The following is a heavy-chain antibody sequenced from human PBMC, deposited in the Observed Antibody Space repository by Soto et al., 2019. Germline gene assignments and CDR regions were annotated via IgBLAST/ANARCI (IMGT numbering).Heavy chain of an antibody. CDR2: INHSGST. D-gene: IGHD6-19*01. Sequence: SETLSLTCAVYGGSFSGYYWSWLRQPPGKGLEWIGEINHSGSTNYNPSLKSRVTISVDTSKNQFSLKLSSVTAADTAVYYCEGGGPPGRGSYLVYWGQGTLVTVSS. CDR1: GGSFSGYY. J-gene: IGHJ4*02. CDR3: EGGGPPGRGSYLVY. V-gene: IGHV4-34*01.